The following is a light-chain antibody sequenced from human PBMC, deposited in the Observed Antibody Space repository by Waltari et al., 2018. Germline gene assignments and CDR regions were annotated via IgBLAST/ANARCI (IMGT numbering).Light chain of an antibody. CDR1: QTITDNY. J-gene: IGKJ4*01. Sequence: EIVLTQSPGALSLAPGERATLSCWASQTITDNYLAWYQQKVGQAPRLLIFGTSRRATGIPERFSGSGSGTDFTLTISRLEPEDFAVFYCQRYGTSPALTFGGGTKVEMK. V-gene: IGKV3-20*01. CDR3: QRYGTSPALT. CDR2: GTS.